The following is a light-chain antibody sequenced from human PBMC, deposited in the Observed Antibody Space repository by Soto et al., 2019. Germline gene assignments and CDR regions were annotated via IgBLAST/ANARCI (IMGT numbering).Light chain of an antibody. V-gene: IGLV2-14*01. CDR3: SSYTSRSTLV. CDR1: SSDVGGYKF. Sequence: QSALTQPASVSASPGQSITISCTGTSSDVGGYKFVSWYQHHPGKAPKLMIYEVNNRPSGVSNRFSGSKSGNTASLTISGLQPEDEADYYCSSYTSRSTLVFGTGTKLTVL. CDR2: EVN. J-gene: IGLJ1*01.